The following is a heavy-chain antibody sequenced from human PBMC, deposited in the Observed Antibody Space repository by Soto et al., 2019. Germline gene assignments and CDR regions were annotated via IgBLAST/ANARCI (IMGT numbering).Heavy chain of an antibody. D-gene: IGHD1-7*01. Sequence: QVQLQESGPGLVKPSQTLSLICSVSGGSISSYGYYWSWIRQHPGKGLEWIGYIDYSGSTFYKSSLKSRVTISVDTSKNQFSLKLSSVTAADPAVYFCARAPISETGTWLHDMDVWGQGTTVTVSS. CDR3: ARAPISETGTWLHDMDV. CDR1: GGSISSYGYY. V-gene: IGHV4-31*03. CDR2: IDYSGST. J-gene: IGHJ6*02.